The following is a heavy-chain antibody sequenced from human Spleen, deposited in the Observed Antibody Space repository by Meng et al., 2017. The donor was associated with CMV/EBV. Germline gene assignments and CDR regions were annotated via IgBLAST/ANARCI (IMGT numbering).Heavy chain of an antibody. CDR3: AKRGLWEGASLDY. CDR1: GFTFNRYA. CDR2: SSYDGSNQ. D-gene: IGHD1-26*01. Sequence: GESLKISCAASGFTFNRYAMHWVRQAPGKGLQWVATSSYDGSNQYYADSVKGRFSISRDNSKSTLYLQMNSLRAEDTAVYYCAKRGLWEGASLDYWGQGTLVTVSS. V-gene: IGHV3-30*04. J-gene: IGHJ4*02.